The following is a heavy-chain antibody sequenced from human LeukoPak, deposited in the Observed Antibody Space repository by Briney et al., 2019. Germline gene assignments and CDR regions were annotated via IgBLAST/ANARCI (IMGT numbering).Heavy chain of an antibody. Sequence: GGSLRLSCAASGFTFSSYAMSWVRQAPGKGREWVSAISGSGGSTYYADSVKGRFTISRDNSKNTLYLQMNSLRAEDTAVYYCAKGYSYGYVRGTGFDYWGQGTLVTVSS. V-gene: IGHV3-23*01. CDR2: ISGSGGST. CDR3: AKGYSYGYVRGTGFDY. CDR1: GFTFSSYA. J-gene: IGHJ4*02. D-gene: IGHD5-18*01.